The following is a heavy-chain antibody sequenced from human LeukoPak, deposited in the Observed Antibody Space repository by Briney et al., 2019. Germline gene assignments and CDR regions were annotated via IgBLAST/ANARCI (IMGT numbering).Heavy chain of an antibody. J-gene: IGHJ3*02. CDR3: ARDCSGGSCYGVFDI. Sequence: SETLSLTCAVYGGSFSGYYWSWIRQPPGKGLEWIGEINHSGSTNYNPSLKSRVTISVDTSENRFSLKLSSVTATDTAVYYCARDCSGGSCYGVFDIWGQGTMVTVSS. D-gene: IGHD2-15*01. V-gene: IGHV4-34*01. CDR1: GGSFSGYY. CDR2: INHSGST.